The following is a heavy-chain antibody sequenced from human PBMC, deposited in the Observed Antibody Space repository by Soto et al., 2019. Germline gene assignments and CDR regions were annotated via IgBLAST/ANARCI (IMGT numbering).Heavy chain of an antibody. CDR3: ARELVVVVAARGSSCLDP. J-gene: IGHJ5*02. CDR2: ISAYNGNT. CDR1: GYTFTSYG. D-gene: IGHD2-15*01. V-gene: IGHV1-18*01. Sequence: ASVKVSCKASGYTFTSYGISWVRQAPGQGLEWMGWISAYNGNTNYAQKLQGRVTMTTDTSTSTAYMELRSLRSDDTAVYYCARELVVVVAARGSSCLDPWGQGTLVTVSS.